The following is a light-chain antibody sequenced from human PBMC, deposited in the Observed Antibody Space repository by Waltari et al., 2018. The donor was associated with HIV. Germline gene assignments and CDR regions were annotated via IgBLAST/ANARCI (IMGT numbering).Light chain of an antibody. J-gene: IGLJ3*02. Sequence: QSVLPQPPSTSGTPGQRVTISCSASSSNIGSTYIYWYRQVPGTTPKLLMYTNNRRPSGVPDRFSGSRSGTSASLAISGLRSGDEADYYCAAWDDSLNGWVFGGGTKLTVL. CDR1: SSNIGSTY. CDR3: AAWDDSLNGWV. V-gene: IGLV1-47*01. CDR2: TNN.